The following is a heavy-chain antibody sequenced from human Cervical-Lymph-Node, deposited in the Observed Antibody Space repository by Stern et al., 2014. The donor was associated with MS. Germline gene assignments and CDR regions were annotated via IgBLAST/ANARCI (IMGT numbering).Heavy chain of an antibody. CDR3: ARGQDAATPFDY. Sequence: QVQLQESGPGLVKPSATLSLTCTVSGGSINSYYWSWIRQPPGKGLEWIGYIYYTGSTNYNPSLKTRVTTSIDTSKNQFSLKLNSVTAADTAVYYCARGQDAATPFDYWGQGTLVIVSS. CDR2: IYYTGST. D-gene: IGHD2-15*01. J-gene: IGHJ4*02. V-gene: IGHV4-59*01. CDR1: GGSINSYY.